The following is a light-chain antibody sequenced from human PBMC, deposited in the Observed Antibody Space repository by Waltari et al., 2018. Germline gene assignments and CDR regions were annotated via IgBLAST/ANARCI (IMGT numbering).Light chain of an antibody. CDR1: SSDVGGYNY. CDR3: SSYAGSNNLV. J-gene: IGLJ2*01. V-gene: IGLV2-8*01. Sequence: QSALPQPPSASGSPGQSVTISCPGTSSDVGGYNYVSWYQQHPGKAPKLIYEVSKRPSGVPDRFSGSKSGNTASLTVSGLQAEDEADYYCSSYAGSNNLVFGGGTKLTVL. CDR2: EVS.